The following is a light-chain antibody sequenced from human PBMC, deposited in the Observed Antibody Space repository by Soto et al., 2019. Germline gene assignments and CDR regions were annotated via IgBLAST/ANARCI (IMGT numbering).Light chain of an antibody. CDR1: QSVSSH. CDR3: QQRSNWPLT. J-gene: IGKJ4*01. V-gene: IGKV3-11*01. Sequence: EIVFTQFPATLSLSPGERATLSCRASQSVSSHLAWYQQKPGQAPRLLIYDTSNRATGIPARFSGSGSGTDFTLTIISLEPEDFAVYYCQQRSNWPLTFGGGTKVDIK. CDR2: DTS.